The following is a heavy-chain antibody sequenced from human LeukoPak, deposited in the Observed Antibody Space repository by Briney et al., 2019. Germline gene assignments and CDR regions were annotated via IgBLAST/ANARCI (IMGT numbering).Heavy chain of an antibody. J-gene: IGHJ3*02. CDR3: ARRSWYGGNDAFDI. CDR1: GFTFSDYY. D-gene: IGHD6-13*01. CDR2: ISSSGSTI. Sequence: GGSLRLSCAASGFTFSDYYMSWIRQAPGKGLEWVSYISSSGSTIYYADSVKGRFTISRDNAKNSLYLQMNSLRAEDTAVYYCARRSWYGGNDAFDIWGQGTMVTVSS. V-gene: IGHV3-11*01.